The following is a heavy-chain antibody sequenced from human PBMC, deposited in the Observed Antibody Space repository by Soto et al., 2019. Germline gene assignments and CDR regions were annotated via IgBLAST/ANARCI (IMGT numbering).Heavy chain of an antibody. CDR2: ITPVFGTA. Sequence: QVHLVQSGAEVKKPGSSVKVSCKASADTFNSYSLSWLRQAPGQRLEWMGGITPVFGTADYEQSFEDRLTITAEDSTSTVYMELSSLRSEDTAVYYCARSLEGTTVTNWFDPWGQGALVPVS. CDR1: ADTFNSYS. V-gene: IGHV1-69*01. CDR3: ARSLEGTTVTNWFDP. J-gene: IGHJ5*02. D-gene: IGHD4-17*01.